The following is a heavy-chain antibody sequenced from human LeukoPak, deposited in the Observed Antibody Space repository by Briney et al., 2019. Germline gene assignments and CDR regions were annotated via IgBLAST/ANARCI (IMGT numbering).Heavy chain of an antibody. Sequence: ASVKVSCKASGYTFTGYYMHWVRQAPGQGVEWMGWINPNSGGTNYAQKFQGRVTMTRDTSISTAYMELSRLRSDDTAVYYCARDGPDYGDYADYWGQGTLVTVSS. CDR1: GYTFTGYY. D-gene: IGHD4-17*01. CDR2: INPNSGGT. V-gene: IGHV1-2*02. CDR3: ARDGPDYGDYADY. J-gene: IGHJ4*02.